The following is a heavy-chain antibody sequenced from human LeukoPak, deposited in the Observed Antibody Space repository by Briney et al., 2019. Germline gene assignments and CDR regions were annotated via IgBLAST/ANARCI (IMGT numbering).Heavy chain of an antibody. D-gene: IGHD2-15*01. CDR1: GFTFSSYS. V-gene: IGHV3-21*01. CDR2: ISTSRSSI. J-gene: IGHJ4*02. Sequence: GGSLRLSCAASGFTFSSYSMSWVRQAPGKGLEWVSSISTSRSSIYSPDSVKGRFTISRDNAKNSLYLQMNSLRAEDTAVYYCARGPGWNYFDYWGQGTLVTVSS. CDR3: ARGPGWNYFDY.